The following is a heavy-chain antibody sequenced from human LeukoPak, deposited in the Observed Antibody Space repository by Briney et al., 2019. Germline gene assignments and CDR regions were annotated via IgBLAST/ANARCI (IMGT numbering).Heavy chain of an antibody. V-gene: IGHV4-4*02. CDR3: ASTRRIAVAGTPVD. J-gene: IGHJ4*02. Sequence: PSETLSLTCAVSGGSISSSNWWSWVRQPPGKGLEWIGEIYHSGSTNYNPSLKSRVTISVDKSKNQFSLKLSSVTAADTAVYYCASTRRIAVAGTPVDWGQGTLVTVSS. CDR1: GGSISSSNW. D-gene: IGHD6-19*01. CDR2: IYHSGST.